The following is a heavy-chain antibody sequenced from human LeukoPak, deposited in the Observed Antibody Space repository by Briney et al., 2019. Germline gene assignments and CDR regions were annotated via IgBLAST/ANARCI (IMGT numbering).Heavy chain of an antibody. D-gene: IGHD6-6*01. V-gene: IGHV4-4*02. CDR1: GGFITSTNY. CDR3: AREGGPYRPLDY. J-gene: IGHJ4*02. CDR2: VNLQGST. Sequence: SETLSLTCGVSGGFITSTNYWTWVRQPPGKGLEWIGEVNLQGSTNYNPSLMGRVAISVDTSENHISLQLTSVTAADTAVYYCAREGGPYRPLDYSGQGTLGTVSS.